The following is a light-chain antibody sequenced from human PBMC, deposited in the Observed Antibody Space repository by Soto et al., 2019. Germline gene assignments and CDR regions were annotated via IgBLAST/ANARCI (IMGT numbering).Light chain of an antibody. J-gene: IGKJ3*01. CDR2: GAS. CDR1: QGIRSY. Sequence: DIQLTQSPFFLSASVGDRVTITCRASQGIRSYLAWYQQRPGKAPELLIYGASTLRTGVASRFSGSGSGTEFTLTISSLQPEDLATYFCQQLNSFPPLFTFGPGTKVDIK. CDR3: QQLNSFPPLFT. V-gene: IGKV1-9*01.